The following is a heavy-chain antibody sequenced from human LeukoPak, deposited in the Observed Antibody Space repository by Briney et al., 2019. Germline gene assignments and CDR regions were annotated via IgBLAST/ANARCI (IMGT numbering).Heavy chain of an antibody. V-gene: IGHV3-74*01. J-gene: IGHJ4*02. Sequence: GGSLRLSCAASGFTFNNYWMHWVRQAPGKGLEWVSRLKTDGSRTNYADSVEGRFTISRDNTKNTLYLQMDSLRAEDTAIYYCSRDHPGSNPLNSWGQGTLVTVSS. CDR2: LKTDGSRT. D-gene: IGHD1-1*01. CDR1: GFTFNNYW. CDR3: SRDHPGSNPLNS.